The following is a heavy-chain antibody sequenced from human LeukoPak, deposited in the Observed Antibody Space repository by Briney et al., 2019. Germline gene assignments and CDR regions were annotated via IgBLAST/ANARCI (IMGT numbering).Heavy chain of an antibody. CDR1: GFTFSSYS. J-gene: IGHJ4*02. V-gene: IGHV3-48*01. D-gene: IGHD3-22*01. Sequence: GGSLRLSCAASGFTFSSYSMNWVRQAPGKGLEWVSYISSSSSTIYYADSVEGRFTISRDNAKNSLYLQMNSLRAEDTAVYYCARIGYYDSSGYFFDYWGQGTLVTVSS. CDR2: ISSSSSTI. CDR3: ARIGYYDSSGYFFDY.